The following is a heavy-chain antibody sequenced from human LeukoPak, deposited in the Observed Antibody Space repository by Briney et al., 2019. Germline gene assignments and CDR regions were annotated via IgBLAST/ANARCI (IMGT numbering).Heavy chain of an antibody. CDR1: GGSISSSSYY. Sequence: SETLSLTCTVSGGSISSSSYYWGWIRQPPGKGLERIGSIYYSGSTYYNPSLKSRVTISVDTSKNQFSLKLSSVTAADTAVYYCATGLVYGDYVFDYWGQGTLVTVSS. CDR3: ATGLVYGDYVFDY. D-gene: IGHD4-17*01. J-gene: IGHJ4*02. V-gene: IGHV4-39*07. CDR2: IYYSGST.